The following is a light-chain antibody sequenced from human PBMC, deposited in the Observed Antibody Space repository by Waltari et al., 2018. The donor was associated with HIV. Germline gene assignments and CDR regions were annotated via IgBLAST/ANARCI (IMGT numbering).Light chain of an antibody. CDR1: QTVSNNF. V-gene: IGKV3-20*01. CDR3: QRYGTSPFT. CDR2: GAT. Sequence: DIVLTQSPGTMSLSPGERAILSCRASQTVSNNFLAWYQQRRGQAPRLLIYGATSRIAGVPDRFRGSGSGTDFTLTISRLEPEDFAVYYCQRYGTSPFTFGQGTKLEIK. J-gene: IGKJ2*01.